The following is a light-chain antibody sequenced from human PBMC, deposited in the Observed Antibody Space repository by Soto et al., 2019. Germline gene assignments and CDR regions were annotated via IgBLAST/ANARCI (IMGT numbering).Light chain of an antibody. V-gene: IGKV2-30*01. CDR1: QSLVYSDGTTY. CDR3: LQGTHWPNT. J-gene: IGKJ2*01. Sequence: DVVMTQSPLSLPVTLGQPASISCSSSQSLVYSDGTTYLSWFQQRPGQSPRRLIYKVSSRDSGVPDRFSGSGSVTDFTLKISRVEAEDVGGYYCLQGTHWPNTVGQGTKLELK. CDR2: KVS.